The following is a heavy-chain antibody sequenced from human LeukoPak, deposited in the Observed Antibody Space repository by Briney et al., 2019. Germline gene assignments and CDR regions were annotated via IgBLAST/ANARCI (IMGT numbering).Heavy chain of an antibody. CDR3: VRVKGSYFDY. CDR2: ISSSGSAI. CDR1: GFPLSIYS. V-gene: IGHV3-48*01. Sequence: GGSLRLSCAASGFPLSIYSINWVRQAPGKGLEWVSYISSSGSAIYYVDSVKGRFTVSRDNAKNSLFLQMNSPRAEDTAVYYCVRVKGSYFDYWGQGALVTVSS. D-gene: IGHD2-15*01. J-gene: IGHJ4*02.